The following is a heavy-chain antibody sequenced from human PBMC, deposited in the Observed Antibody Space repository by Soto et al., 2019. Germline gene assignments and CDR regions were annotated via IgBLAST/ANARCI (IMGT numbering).Heavy chain of an antibody. CDR1: GFTFTSSA. Sequence: SVKVSCKASGFTFTSSAVQWVRQARGQRLEWIGWIVVGSGNTNYAQKFQERVTITRDMSTSTAYMELSSLRSEDTAVYYCAADPSYYYDSSGYLFDYWGQGTLVTVSS. D-gene: IGHD3-22*01. CDR3: AADPSYYYDSSGYLFDY. CDR2: IVVGSGNT. J-gene: IGHJ4*02. V-gene: IGHV1-58*01.